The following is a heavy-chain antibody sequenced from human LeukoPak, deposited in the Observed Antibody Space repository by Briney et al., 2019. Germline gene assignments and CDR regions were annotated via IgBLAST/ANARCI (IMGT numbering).Heavy chain of an antibody. V-gene: IGHV4-59*11. Sequence: SETLSLTCTVSGGSISSHYWSWIRQPPGKGLEWIGYIYYSGSTNYNPSLKSRVTITLDTSKSQFSLKLNSVTAADTAMYYCARDGEGHNYWFDPWGPGTLVTVSS. D-gene: IGHD5-24*01. J-gene: IGHJ5*02. CDR3: ARDGEGHNYWFDP. CDR2: IYYSGST. CDR1: GGSISSHY.